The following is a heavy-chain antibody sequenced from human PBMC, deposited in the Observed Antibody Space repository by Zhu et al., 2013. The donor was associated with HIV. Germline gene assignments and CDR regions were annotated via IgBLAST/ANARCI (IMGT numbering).Heavy chain of an antibody. V-gene: IGHV1-69*01. J-gene: IGHJ6*02. CDR1: GGTFSSYA. D-gene: IGHD3-16*01. Sequence: QVQLVQSGAEVKKPGSSVKVSCKASGGTFSSYAISWVRQAPGQGLEWMGGIIPIFGTANYAQKFQGRVTITADESTSTAYMELSSLRSEDTAVYYCARERILGSADPYYYYYGMDVWGQGTTVTVSS. CDR3: ARERILGSADPYYYYYGMDV. CDR2: IIPIFGTA.